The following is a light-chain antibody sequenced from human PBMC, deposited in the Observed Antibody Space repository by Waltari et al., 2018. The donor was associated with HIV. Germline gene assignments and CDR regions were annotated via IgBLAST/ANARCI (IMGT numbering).Light chain of an antibody. CDR2: KNI. V-gene: IGLV1-47*01. CDR3: VGWDASLSAYV. J-gene: IGLJ1*01. CDR1: SSNIGNAN. Sequence: QSVLTQPPSASGTPGQRVTISCSGSSSNIGNANEYWYQTLPVTTPKLLIYKNIQRPSGVPDRFAGSKSGTSAYLAISGLRSEDEADYYCVGWDASLSAYVFGAGTKVTVL.